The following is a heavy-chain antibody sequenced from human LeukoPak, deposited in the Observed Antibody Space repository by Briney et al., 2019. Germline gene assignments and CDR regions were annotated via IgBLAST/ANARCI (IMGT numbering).Heavy chain of an antibody. V-gene: IGHV3-48*01. CDR2: ISSSSSTI. J-gene: IGHJ4*02. CDR3: ARGIGGSYSY. D-gene: IGHD1-26*01. CDR1: GFTFSSYS. Sequence: PGGSLRLSCAASGFTFSSYSMNWVRQAPGKGLEWVSYISSSSSTIYYADSVKGRFTISRDNAKNSLYLQMNSLRAEDTAVYYCARGIGGSYSYWGQGTLVTVSS.